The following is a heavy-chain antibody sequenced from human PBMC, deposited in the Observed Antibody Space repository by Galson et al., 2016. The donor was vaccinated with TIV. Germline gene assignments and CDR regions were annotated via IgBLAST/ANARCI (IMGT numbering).Heavy chain of an antibody. D-gene: IGHD2-2*01. CDR2: INWNGVWT. V-gene: IGHV3-20*04. CDR3: ATGSPVRCSNFSCYLAH. CDR1: GFIFDEHA. J-gene: IGHJ4*02. Sequence: SLRLSCAASGFIFDEHAMSWVRQVPGKGLEWVAGINWNGVWTLYADSVKGRFNISRDSARRSVYLQMDSLSVEDTALYYCATGSPVRCSNFSCYLAHWGQGTLVTVSS.